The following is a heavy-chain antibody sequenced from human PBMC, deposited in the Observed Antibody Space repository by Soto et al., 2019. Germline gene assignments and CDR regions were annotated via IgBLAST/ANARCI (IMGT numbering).Heavy chain of an antibody. D-gene: IGHD6-13*01. V-gene: IGHV1-69*13. CDR3: ASETHSSSWPNWFDP. CDR1: GGTFSSYA. Sequence: ASVKVSCKASGGTFSSYAISWVRQAPGQGLEWMGGIIPIFGTANYAQKFQGRVTITADESTSTAYMELSSLRSEDTAVYYCASETHSSSWPNWFDPWGQGTLVTVSS. J-gene: IGHJ5*02. CDR2: IIPIFGTA.